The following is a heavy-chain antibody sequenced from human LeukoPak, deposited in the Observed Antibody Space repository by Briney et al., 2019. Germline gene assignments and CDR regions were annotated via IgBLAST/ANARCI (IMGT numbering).Heavy chain of an antibody. CDR1: GGSISSDY. V-gene: IGHV4-59*08. CDR3: AGPWQYYYYGMDV. CDR2: IYYSRST. J-gene: IGHJ6*02. Sequence: SSETLSLTCTVSGGSISSDYWSWIRQSPGKGLEWIGYIYYSRSTNYNPSFESRVTISKDTSKNQVSLKLSSVTAADTAVYYCAGPWQYYYYGMDVWGQGITVTVSS. D-gene: IGHD5-24*01.